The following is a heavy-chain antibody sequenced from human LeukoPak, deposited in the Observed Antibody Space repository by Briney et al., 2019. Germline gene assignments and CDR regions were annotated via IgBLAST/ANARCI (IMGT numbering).Heavy chain of an antibody. CDR3: ARGAARDSPGLDYYYMDV. J-gene: IGHJ6*03. CDR1: GYTFTSYG. CDR2: ISAYNGNT. Sequence: ASVKVSCKASGYTFTSYGISWVRQAPGQGLEWMGWISAYNGNTNYAQKLPGRVTMTTDTSTSTAHMELSSLRSEDTAVDYCARGAARDSPGLDYYYMDVWGKGTTVTVSS. D-gene: IGHD5-24*01. V-gene: IGHV1-18*01.